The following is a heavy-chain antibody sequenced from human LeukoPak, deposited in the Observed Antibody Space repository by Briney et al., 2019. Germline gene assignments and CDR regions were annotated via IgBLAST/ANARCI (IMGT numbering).Heavy chain of an antibody. J-gene: IGHJ4*02. CDR2: INHSGST. Sequence: SETLSLTCTVSGGSISNNYWSWLRQPPGKGLEWLGEINHSGSTNYNPSLKSRVTISVDMSKNQFSLKLSSVTAADTAVYYCARGRGAKTNGYCSSTSCEIDYWGQGTLVTVSS. CDR1: GGSISNNY. V-gene: IGHV4-34*01. D-gene: IGHD2-2*01. CDR3: ARGRGAKTNGYCSSTSCEIDY.